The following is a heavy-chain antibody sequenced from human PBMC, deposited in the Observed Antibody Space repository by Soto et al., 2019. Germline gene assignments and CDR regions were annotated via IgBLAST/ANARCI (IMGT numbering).Heavy chain of an antibody. CDR3: AAEGGREYYYDSSGLINYYYYYGMDV. V-gene: IGHV1-58*01. Sequence: PGASVKVSCKASGFTFTSSAVQWVRQARGQRLEWIGWIVVGSGNTNYAQKFQERVTITRDMSTSTAYMELSSLRSEDTAVYYCAAEGGREYYYDSSGLINYYYYYGMDVWGQGTTVTVSS. J-gene: IGHJ6*02. CDR2: IVVGSGNT. CDR1: GFTFTSSA. D-gene: IGHD3-22*01.